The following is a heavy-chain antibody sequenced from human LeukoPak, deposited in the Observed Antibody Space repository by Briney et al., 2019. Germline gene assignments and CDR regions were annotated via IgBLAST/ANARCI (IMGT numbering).Heavy chain of an antibody. CDR3: ATDYYDSSGYYTGTY. D-gene: IGHD3-22*01. CDR2: IKKEGSEK. V-gene: IGHV3-7*03. Sequence: PGGSLRLSCAASGFTFSGYWMNWVRQAPGKGLEWVANIKKEGSEKYYVDSVKGRFTISRDNAKNSLYLRMNSLRADDTAVYYCATDYYDSSGYYTGTYWGQGTLVTVSS. CDR1: GFTFSGYW. J-gene: IGHJ4*02.